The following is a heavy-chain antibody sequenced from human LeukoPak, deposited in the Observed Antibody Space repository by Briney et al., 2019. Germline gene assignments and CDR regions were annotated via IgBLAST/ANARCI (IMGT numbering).Heavy chain of an antibody. CDR3: ARVVATTLADWFDP. J-gene: IGHJ5*02. D-gene: IGHD5-12*01. CDR2: TIPIFGTA. Sequence: GASVKVSCKASGGSSISYAIGWVRQASGQGLEWMGGTIPIFGTANYAQKFQGRVTITADESTSTAYMELSSLRSEDTAVYYCARVVATTLADWFDPWGQGTLVTVSS. V-gene: IGHV1-69*13. CDR1: GGSSISYA.